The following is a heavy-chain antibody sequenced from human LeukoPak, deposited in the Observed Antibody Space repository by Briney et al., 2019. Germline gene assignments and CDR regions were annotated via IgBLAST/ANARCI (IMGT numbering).Heavy chain of an antibody. Sequence: GGSLRLSCAASGFTFSSYAMSWVRQAPGKGLEWVSGISGSGDNTYYADSVKGRFTISRDNSKNTLYVQVNSLGTEATAAYYCAKGSYYDSSGSFYFDYWGQGTLVTVSS. D-gene: IGHD3-22*01. CDR2: ISGSGDNT. V-gene: IGHV3-23*01. CDR3: AKGSYYDSSGSFYFDY. J-gene: IGHJ4*02. CDR1: GFTFSSYA.